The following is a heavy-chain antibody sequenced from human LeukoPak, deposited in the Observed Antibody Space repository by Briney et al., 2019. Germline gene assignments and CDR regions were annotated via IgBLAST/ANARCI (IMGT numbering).Heavy chain of an antibody. D-gene: IGHD3-10*01. CDR1: GFTFSSYS. CDR3: ARASITMVRGVRNYYYYMDV. J-gene: IGHJ6*03. CDR2: IRCSSSYI. V-gene: IGHV3-21*01. Sequence: KPGGSLRLSCAASGFTFSSYSMNWVRQAPGKGLEWVSSIRCSSSYIYYADSVKGRFTISRDNAKNSLYLQMNSLRAEDTAVYYCARASITMVRGVRNYYYYMDVWGKGTTVTISS.